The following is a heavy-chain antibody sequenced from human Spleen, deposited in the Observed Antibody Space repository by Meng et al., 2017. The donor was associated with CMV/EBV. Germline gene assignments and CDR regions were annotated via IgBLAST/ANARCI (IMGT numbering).Heavy chain of an antibody. J-gene: IGHJ4*02. CDR3: TREET. Sequence: GESLKISCAASGFSFSAYSMARVRQAPGKGLEWVGFIRSKAYGGTAEYAASVKGRFTISRDDSKSIAYLQLNSLKIEDTAVYYCTREETWGQGTLVTVSS. D-gene: IGHD5-24*01. V-gene: IGHV3-49*04. CDR2: IRSKAYGGTA. CDR1: GFSFSAYS.